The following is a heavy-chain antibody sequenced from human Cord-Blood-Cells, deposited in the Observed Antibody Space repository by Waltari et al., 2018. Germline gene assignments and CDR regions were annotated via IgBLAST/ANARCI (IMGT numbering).Heavy chain of an antibody. CDR3: ARVRTVRTGTLDY. J-gene: IGHJ4*02. D-gene: IGHD1-7*01. CDR2: INPNSGGT. V-gene: IGHV1-2*02. Sequence: QAQLVQPGAEVKKPGASVTVSCKASGYTFTGSYLPWVRQAPGQGLEWMGWINPNSGGTNYAQKFQGRVTMTRDTSISTAYMELSRLRSDDTAVYYCARVRTVRTGTLDYWGQGTLVTVSS. CDR1: GYTFTGSY.